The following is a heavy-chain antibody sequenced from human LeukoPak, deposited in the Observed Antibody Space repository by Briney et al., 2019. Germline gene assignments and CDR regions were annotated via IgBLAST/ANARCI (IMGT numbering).Heavy chain of an antibody. Sequence: GGSLRLSCAASGFTFSSYDMYWVRQLTGEGLEWVSAIGTAGDTYYPGSVKGRFTISRENAKNSLYLQMNSLRAEDTAVYYCAREAMVVVVPAARKYNWFDPWGQGTLVTVSS. V-gene: IGHV3-13*01. CDR1: GFTFSSYD. J-gene: IGHJ5*02. D-gene: IGHD2-2*01. CDR2: IGTAGDT. CDR3: AREAMVVVVPAARKYNWFDP.